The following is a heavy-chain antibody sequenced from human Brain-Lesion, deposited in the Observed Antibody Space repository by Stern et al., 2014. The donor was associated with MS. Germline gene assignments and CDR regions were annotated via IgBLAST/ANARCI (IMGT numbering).Heavy chain of an antibody. CDR2: TSYDGSNK. CDR3: AKDRRGGYNYLYGMDV. D-gene: IGHD5-18*01. J-gene: IGHJ6*02. V-gene: IGHV3-30*18. CDR1: GFTFRSYG. Sequence: MQLGQSGGGVVQPGRSLRLSCTASGFTFRSYGMHWVRQAPGKGLEWVSVTSYDGSNKQYADSVKGRFTISRDNSKNTLYLHLNSLRPEDTAVYHCAKDRRGGYNYLYGMDVWGQGTTVTVSS.